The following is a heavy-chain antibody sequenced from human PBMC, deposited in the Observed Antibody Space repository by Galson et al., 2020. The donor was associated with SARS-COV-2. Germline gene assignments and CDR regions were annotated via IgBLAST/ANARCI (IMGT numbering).Heavy chain of an antibody. D-gene: IGHD1-26*01. Sequence: SDTLSLTCTVSGGSISSGSYYWSWIRQPAGKGLEWIVRIYTGVNTNYNSSLKSRVTISVDTSKNQFSLKLRSVTAADTAVYYCARDLEEWEILSPFEYWGQGTLLTVSS. CDR3: ARDLEEWEILSPFEY. CDR2: IYTGVNT. V-gene: IGHV4-61*02. J-gene: IGHJ4*02. CDR1: GGSISSGSYY.